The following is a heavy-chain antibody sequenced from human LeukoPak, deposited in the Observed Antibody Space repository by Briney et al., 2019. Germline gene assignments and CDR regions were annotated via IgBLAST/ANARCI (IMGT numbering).Heavy chain of an antibody. D-gene: IGHD3-22*01. CDR2: INPNSGGT. J-gene: IGHJ5*02. V-gene: IGHV1-2*02. CDR3: ARDPTTYYYDSSGYYSVGWFDP. Sequence: ASVKVSCRASGYTFTGYYMHWVRQAPGQGLEWMGWINPNSGGTNYAQKFQGRVTMTRDTSISTAYMELSRLRSDDTAVYYCARDPTTYYYDSSGYYSVGWFDPWGQGTLVTVSS. CDR1: GYTFTGYY.